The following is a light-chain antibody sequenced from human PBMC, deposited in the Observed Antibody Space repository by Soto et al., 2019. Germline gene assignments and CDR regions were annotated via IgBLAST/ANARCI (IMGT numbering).Light chain of an antibody. J-gene: IGLJ2*01. CDR2: VNN. Sequence: QSVLTQPPSVSGAPGQRVTISCTGSSSNIGAGYDVHWYQHLPGTAPKLVIYVNNNRPSGVLDRYAGSKSGTSASLAITRLQAEDEADYYCQSYDSSLSGWVFGGGTKLTVL. CDR3: QSYDSSLSGWV. CDR1: SSNIGAGYD. V-gene: IGLV1-40*01.